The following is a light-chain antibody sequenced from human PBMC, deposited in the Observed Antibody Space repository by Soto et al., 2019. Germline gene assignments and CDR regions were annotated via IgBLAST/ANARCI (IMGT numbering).Light chain of an antibody. J-gene: IGKJ5*01. CDR2: GAS. Sequence: EIVLTQSPGTLSLSPGERATLSCGASQSISGSYLAWYQQKPGQAPRLPIYGASSRATDIPDRFSGSGCGADFTPTIGGVEPGDFAVYYCQQDGTSILFGHGTGLEI. V-gene: IGKV3-20*01. CDR1: QSISGSY. CDR3: QQDGTSIL.